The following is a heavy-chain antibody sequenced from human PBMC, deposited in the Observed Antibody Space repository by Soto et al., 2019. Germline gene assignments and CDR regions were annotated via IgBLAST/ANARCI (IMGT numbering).Heavy chain of an antibody. CDR2: ISYDGSNK. V-gene: IGHV3-30*18. D-gene: IGHD3-3*01. CDR1: GFTFSSYG. J-gene: IGHJ4*02. Sequence: QVQLVESGGGVVQPGRSLRLSCAASGFTFSSYGMHWVRQAPGKGLEWVAVISYDGSNKYYADSVKGRFTISRYNSKNTLYLQMNSLRAEDTAVYYCAKQSQDYDFWSGYSYWGQVTMVTVSS. CDR3: AKQSQDYDFWSGYSY.